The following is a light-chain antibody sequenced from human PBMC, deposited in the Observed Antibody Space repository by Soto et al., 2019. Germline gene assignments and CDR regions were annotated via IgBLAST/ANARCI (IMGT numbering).Light chain of an antibody. CDR2: EVS. Sequence: QSALTQPPSVSGPPGQSVTISCTGTSSDVGSYNGVSWYQQPPGTAPKLMIYEVSNRPSGVPDRFSGSKSGNTASLTISGLQAEDEADYYCSLYTSSSTYVFGTGTKVTVL. J-gene: IGLJ1*01. V-gene: IGLV2-18*01. CDR3: SLYTSSSTYV. CDR1: SSDVGSYNG.